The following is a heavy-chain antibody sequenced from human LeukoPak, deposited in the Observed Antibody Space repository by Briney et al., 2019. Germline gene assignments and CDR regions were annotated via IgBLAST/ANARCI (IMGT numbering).Heavy chain of an antibody. CDR1: GGSISSYS. CDR2: VYYSGTT. CDR3: ARASYNVLLWFGEPTGYYMDV. Sequence: PSETLSLTCTVSGGSISSYSWSWIRQPPGKRLEWIGYVYYSGTTNYNPSLRSRVTISVDTSKNQFSLKLSSVTAADTAVYYCARASYNVLLWFGEPTGYYMDVWGKGTTVTVSS. V-gene: IGHV4-59*01. D-gene: IGHD3-10*01. J-gene: IGHJ6*03.